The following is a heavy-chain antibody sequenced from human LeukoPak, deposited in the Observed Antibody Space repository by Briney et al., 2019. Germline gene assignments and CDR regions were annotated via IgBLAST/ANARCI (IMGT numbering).Heavy chain of an antibody. D-gene: IGHD6-6*01. CDR2: IYPGDSDT. Sequence: GESLKISCKGSGYSFTNFWIGWVRQMPGKGLEWMGIIYPGDSDTRYSPSFQGQVTISADKSISTAYLQWSSLKASDTAMYYCARSISWVDFDYWGQGTLVTVSS. V-gene: IGHV5-51*01. CDR3: ARSISWVDFDY. J-gene: IGHJ4*02. CDR1: GYSFTNFW.